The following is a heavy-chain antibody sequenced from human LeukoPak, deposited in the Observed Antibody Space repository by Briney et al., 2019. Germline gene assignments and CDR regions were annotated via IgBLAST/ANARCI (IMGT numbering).Heavy chain of an antibody. CDR2: IIPMFRAA. CDR1: GGTFSTYA. Sequence: SVNVSCKGSGGTFSTYAFSWVRQAPGQGVEWMGWIIPMFRAANYAQNFQGRVTLTADDSTSTAYMEMSRLRSDDTAVYYCASGPGYLGVQSYFDYWGGGTLVIVSS. V-gene: IGHV1-69*01. D-gene: IGHD5-18*01. CDR3: ASGPGYLGVQSYFDY. J-gene: IGHJ4*02.